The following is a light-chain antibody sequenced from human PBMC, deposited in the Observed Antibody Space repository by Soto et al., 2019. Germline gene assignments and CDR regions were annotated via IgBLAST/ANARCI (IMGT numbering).Light chain of an antibody. CDR1: QGISSY. V-gene: IGKV1-8*01. Sequence: AIRMTQSPSSLSASTGDRVTITCRASQGISSYLAWYQQKPGKAPKLLIYAASTLQSGVPSRFSGSGSGTDFTLTISCLQSEDFAAYYCQKYNSAHLTFGGGTKVDIK. CDR3: QKYNSAHLT. J-gene: IGKJ4*01. CDR2: AAS.